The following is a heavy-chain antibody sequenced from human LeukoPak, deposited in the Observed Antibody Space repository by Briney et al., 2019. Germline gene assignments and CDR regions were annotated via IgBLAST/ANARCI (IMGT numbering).Heavy chain of an antibody. CDR2: INSDGSST. CDR3: ARAGYGDYETLLNDY. J-gene: IGHJ4*02. V-gene: IGHV3-74*01. CDR1: GFTFSSYW. Sequence: GGSLRLSCAASGFTFSSYWMHWVRQAPGKGLVWVSRINSDGSSTSYADSVKGRFTISRDNVKNTLYLQMNSLRAEDTAVYYCARAGYGDYETLLNDYWGQGTLVTVSS. D-gene: IGHD4-17*01.